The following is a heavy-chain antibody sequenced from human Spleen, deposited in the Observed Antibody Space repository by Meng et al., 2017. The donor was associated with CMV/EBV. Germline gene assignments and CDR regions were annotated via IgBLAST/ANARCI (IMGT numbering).Heavy chain of an antibody. CDR2: ISGCGGTT. V-gene: IGHV3-23*01. D-gene: IGHD2-2*01. CDR1: FRIYA. J-gene: IGHJ4*02. Sequence: FRIYAMSWVGQAPGKGLEWVSIISGCGGTTYYADSVKGRFTISRVNSKNTLYLQMSSLRAEDTAVYYCAQDGVVVPAAIGGVKGGGFWGQGTLVTVSS. CDR3: AQDGVVVPAAIGGVKGGGF.